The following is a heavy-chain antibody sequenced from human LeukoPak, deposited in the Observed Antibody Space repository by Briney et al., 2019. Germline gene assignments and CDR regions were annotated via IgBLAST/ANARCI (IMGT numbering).Heavy chain of an antibody. J-gene: IGHJ5*02. V-gene: IGHV4-59*01. D-gene: IGHD3-10*01. CDR2: IYYSGST. CDR3: ARGGMVRGDNWFDP. Sequence: SETLSLTCTVSGGSISSYYRSWIRQPPGKGLEWIGYIYYSGSTNYNPSLKSRVTISVDTSKNQFSLKLSSVTAADTAVYYCARGGMVRGDNWFDPWGQGTLVTVSS. CDR1: GGSISSYY.